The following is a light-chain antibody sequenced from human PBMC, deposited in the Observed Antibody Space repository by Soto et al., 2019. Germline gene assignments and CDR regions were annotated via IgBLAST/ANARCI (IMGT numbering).Light chain of an antibody. J-gene: IGLJ2*01. V-gene: IGLV1-44*01. Sequence: QPVLTQAPSASGTPGQRVTISCSGSSSNIGSNPVNWYRQVPGTAPKLLIYGNDRRPSGVPDRFSGSKSGISASLAISGLQSEDEADYSCAAWDDSLKGVVFGGGTKLTVL. CDR2: GND. CDR3: AAWDDSLKGVV. CDR1: SSNIGSNP.